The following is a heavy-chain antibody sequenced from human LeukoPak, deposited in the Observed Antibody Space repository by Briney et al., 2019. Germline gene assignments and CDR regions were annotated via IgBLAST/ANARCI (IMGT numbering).Heavy chain of an antibody. J-gene: IGHJ4*02. CDR2: INHSGST. Sequence: KSSETLSLTCAVYGGSFSGYYWSWIRQPPGKGLEWIGEINHSGSTNYNPSLKSRVTISVDTSKNQFSLKLSSVTAADTAVYYCARLGLGTRHYFDYWGQGTLVTVSS. D-gene: IGHD7-27*01. CDR1: GGSFSGYY. CDR3: ARLGLGTRHYFDY. V-gene: IGHV4-34*01.